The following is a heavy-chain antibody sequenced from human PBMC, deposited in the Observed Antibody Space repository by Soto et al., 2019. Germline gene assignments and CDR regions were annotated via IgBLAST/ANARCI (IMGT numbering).Heavy chain of an antibody. CDR3: ARTDRAILYGMEA. Sequence: PSSTXSLTCSFYVFSFIAYYVILIRQPPGKGLEWIGEIDHSGSTNYNPSLESRVSISVDTSKNQFSLKVSSVTAADTAVYQCARTDRAILYGMEAWGKGTKVT. V-gene: IGHV4-34*01. J-gene: IGHJ6*04. CDR1: VFSFIAYY. D-gene: IGHD2-15*01. CDR2: IDHSGST.